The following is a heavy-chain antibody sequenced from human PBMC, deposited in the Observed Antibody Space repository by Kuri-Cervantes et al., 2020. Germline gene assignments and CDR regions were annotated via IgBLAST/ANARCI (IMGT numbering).Heavy chain of an antibody. J-gene: IGHJ6*02. CDR2: ISYDGSNK. CDR3: ARDWEYYDFWSGYSSGTRSYYYGMDV. Sequence: GESLKISCAASGFTFSSYGMHWVRQAPGKGLEWVAVISYDGSNKYYADSVKGRFTISRDNSKNTLYLQMNSLRAEDTAVYYCARDWEYYDFWSGYSSGTRSYYYGMDVWGQGTTVTVSS. V-gene: IGHV3-30*03. D-gene: IGHD3-3*01. CDR1: GFTFSSYG.